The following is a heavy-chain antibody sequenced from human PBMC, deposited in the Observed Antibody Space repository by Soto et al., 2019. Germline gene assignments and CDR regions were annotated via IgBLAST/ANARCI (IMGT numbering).Heavy chain of an antibody. CDR2: INHSGST. CDR3: ARGCSDFWSGYYCYYYYYGMDV. V-gene: IGHV4-34*01. CDR1: GGSFIGYY. J-gene: IGHJ6*02. Sequence: SETLSLTCAVYGGSFIGYYWSWIRQPPGKGLEWIGEINHSGSTNYNPSLKSRVTISVDTSKNQFSLKLSSVTAADPAVYYCARGCSDFWSGYYCYYYYYGMDVWGQGTMVTVSS. D-gene: IGHD3-3*01.